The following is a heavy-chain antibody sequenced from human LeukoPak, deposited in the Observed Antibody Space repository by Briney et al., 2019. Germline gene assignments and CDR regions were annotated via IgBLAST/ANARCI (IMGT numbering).Heavy chain of an antibody. CDR2: IIPILGIA. V-gene: IGHV1-69*04. Sequence: SVKVSCKASGGTFSSYAISWVRQAPGQGLEWMGRIIPILGIANYAQKFQGRVTITADKSTSTAYMELSSLRSEDTAVYYCAGISGDYGGLWFDYWGQGTPVTVSS. CDR1: GGTFSSYA. CDR3: AGISGDYGGLWFDY. J-gene: IGHJ4*02. D-gene: IGHD4-17*01.